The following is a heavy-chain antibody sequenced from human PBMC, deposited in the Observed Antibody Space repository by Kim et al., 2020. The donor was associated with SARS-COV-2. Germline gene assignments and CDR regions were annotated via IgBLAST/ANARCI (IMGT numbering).Heavy chain of an antibody. CDR2: VKSDGSST. Sequence: GGSLRLSCAASGFTFSRYYMHWVRQAPGKGLVWVSRVKSDGSSTTYADSVKGRFTISRDNAKNTLYLQMDSLRAEDTAVYYCARGGDSDNSHFDYWGQGIPVTVSS. J-gene: IGHJ4*02. CDR1: GFTFSRYY. V-gene: IGHV3-74*01. D-gene: IGHD1-20*01. CDR3: ARGGDSDNSHFDY.